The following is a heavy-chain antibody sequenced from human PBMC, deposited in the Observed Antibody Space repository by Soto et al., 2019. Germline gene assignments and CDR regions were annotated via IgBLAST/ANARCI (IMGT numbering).Heavy chain of an antibody. D-gene: IGHD3-3*01. CDR1: GGSISSYY. CDR3: ARGRGDNFWSGYYHWFDL. J-gene: IGHJ5*02. Sequence: SETLSLTCTVSGGSISSYYWTWIRQPPGEGLEWIGYIYYSGSTNYNPSLKSRVTISVDTSKNQFSLKLSSVTAADTAVYYCARGRGDNFWSGYYHWFDLWGQGTLVPVS. V-gene: IGHV4-59*12. CDR2: IYYSGST.